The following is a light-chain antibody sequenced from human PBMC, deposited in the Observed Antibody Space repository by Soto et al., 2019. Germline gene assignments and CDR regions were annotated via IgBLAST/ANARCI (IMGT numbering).Light chain of an antibody. J-gene: IGKJ1*01. V-gene: IGKV3-20*01. Sequence: EIVLTQSPGTLSLSPGERATLSCRASQSVSSTSLAWYQQKPGQAPRLLIYGASSRATGIPDRFSGSGSGTDFTLTISRLEPEDFAVCYCQQYGSSPKTFGQGTKVDIK. CDR1: QSVSSTS. CDR3: QQYGSSPKT. CDR2: GAS.